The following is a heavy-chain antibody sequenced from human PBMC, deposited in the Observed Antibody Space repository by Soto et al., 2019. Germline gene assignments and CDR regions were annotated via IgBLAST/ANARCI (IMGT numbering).Heavy chain of an antibody. V-gene: IGHV4-59*12. D-gene: IGHD6-13*01. J-gene: IGHJ6*02. Sequence: PSETLSLTCTVSGGSISSYYWGWIRQPPGKGLEWIGYIYYSGSTNYNPSLKSRVTISVDTSKNQFSLNLRSVTAADTAVYYSAGGRGRQQLVMTYYYGMDVWGQGTTVTVSS. CDR1: GGSISSYY. CDR2: IYYSGST. CDR3: AGGRGRQQLVMTYYYGMDV.